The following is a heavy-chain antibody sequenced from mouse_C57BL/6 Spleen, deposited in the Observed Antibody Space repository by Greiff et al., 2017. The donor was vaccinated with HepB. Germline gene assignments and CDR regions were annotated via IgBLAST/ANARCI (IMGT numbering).Heavy chain of an antibody. J-gene: IGHJ2*01. V-gene: IGHV1-69*01. CDR1: GYTFTSYW. CDR2: IDPSDSYT. D-gene: IGHD2-4*01. Sequence: QVQLKQSGAELVMPGASVKLSCKASGYTFTSYWMHWVKQRPGQGLEWIGEIDPSDSYTNYNQKFKGKSTLTVDKSSSTAYMQLSSLTSEDSAVYYCARGSYDYDGYYFDYWGQGTTLTVSS. CDR3: ARGSYDYDGYYFDY.